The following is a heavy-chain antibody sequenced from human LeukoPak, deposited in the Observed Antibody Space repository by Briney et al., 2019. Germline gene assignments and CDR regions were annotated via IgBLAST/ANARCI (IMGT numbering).Heavy chain of an antibody. CDR3: AREGEYYSESGNLVDASDV. CDR1: GYTFTTYN. V-gene: IGHV1-69*06. D-gene: IGHD3-10*01. J-gene: IGHJ3*01. CDR2: IAPISGTP. Sequence: SVKVSCKASGYTFTTYNINWVRQAPGQGLEWMGGIAPISGTPMYAQRFQDRVTITADTSTYTAYLEMSSLTSEDTAVYYCAREGEYYSESGNLVDASDVWGQGTMVTVSA.